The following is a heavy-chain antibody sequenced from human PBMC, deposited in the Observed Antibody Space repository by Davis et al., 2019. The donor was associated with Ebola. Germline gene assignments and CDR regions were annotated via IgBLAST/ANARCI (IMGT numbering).Heavy chain of an antibody. CDR1: GYTFTSYY. J-gene: IGHJ6*02. Sequence: ASVKVSCKASGYTFTSYYMHWVRQAPGQGLEWMGIINPSGGSTSYAQKFQGRVTMTRDTSTSTVYMELSRLRSDDTAVYYCARALNGVSGYYYYGMDVWGQGTTVTVSS. CDR3: ARALNGVSGYYYYGMDV. V-gene: IGHV1-46*01. D-gene: IGHD3-10*01. CDR2: INPSGGST.